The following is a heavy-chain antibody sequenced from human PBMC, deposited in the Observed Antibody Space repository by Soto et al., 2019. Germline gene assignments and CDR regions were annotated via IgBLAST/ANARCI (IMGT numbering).Heavy chain of an antibody. V-gene: IGHV1-69*01. D-gene: IGHD6-6*01. CDR1: GGTFSSYA. Sequence: QVQLVQSGAEVKKPGSSVKVSCKASGGTFSSYAISWVRQAPGQGLEWMGGIIPIFGTANYAQKFQGRVTITADESTSTAYMELRSLRSEDTAVYYCATKYSSSYYYYYYGMDVWGQGTTVTVSS. CDR2: IIPIFGTA. J-gene: IGHJ6*02. CDR3: ATKYSSSYYYYYYGMDV.